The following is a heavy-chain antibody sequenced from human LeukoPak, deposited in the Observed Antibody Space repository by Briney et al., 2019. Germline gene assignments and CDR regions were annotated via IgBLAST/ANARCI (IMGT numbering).Heavy chain of an antibody. V-gene: IGHV3-23*01. CDR3: AKMVRGSNYFDY. CDR1: GLTFSNSW. D-gene: IGHD3-10*01. Sequence: GGSLRLSCAASGLTFSNSWMSWVRQAPGKGLEWVSAISGSGGSTYYADSVKGRFTISRDNSKNTLYLQMNSLRAEDTAVYYCAKMVRGSNYFDYWGQGTLVTVSS. CDR2: ISGSGGST. J-gene: IGHJ4*02.